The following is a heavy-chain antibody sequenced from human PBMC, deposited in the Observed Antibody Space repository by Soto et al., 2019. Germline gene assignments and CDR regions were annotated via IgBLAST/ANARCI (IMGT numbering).Heavy chain of an antibody. D-gene: IGHD6-19*01. CDR3: ARSVAVPGAHIDY. CDR2: VYYTGST. Sequence: QVQLQESGPGLVKPSETLSLTCSVSGGSISGSYWSWIRQSPGKGLEWLGYVYYTGSTNYSPSLMSRVSISVDTSKNAFSLRLSSVTAADTAVYFCARSVAVPGAHIDYWGQGTQVTVSS. CDR1: GGSISGSY. J-gene: IGHJ4*02. V-gene: IGHV4-59*01.